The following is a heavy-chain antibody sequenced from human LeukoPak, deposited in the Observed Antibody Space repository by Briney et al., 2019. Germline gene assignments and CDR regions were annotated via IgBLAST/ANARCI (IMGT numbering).Heavy chain of an antibody. CDR2: IKEDGSER. V-gene: IGHV3-7*01. D-gene: IGHD4/OR15-4a*01. CDR1: GFTLSTFW. Sequence: PGGSLRLSCAASGFTLSTFWMSWVRQAPGKGLEWVANIKEDGSERYYVDSVKGRFTISRDNAKNSLYLQMNSLRVEDTAVYYCARGPMTIISIGGRGTLVTVSS. J-gene: IGHJ4*02. CDR3: ARGPMTIISI.